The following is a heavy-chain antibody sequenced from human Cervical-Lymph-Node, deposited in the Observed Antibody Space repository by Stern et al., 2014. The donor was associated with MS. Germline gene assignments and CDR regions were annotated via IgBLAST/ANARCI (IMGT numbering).Heavy chain of an antibody. V-gene: IGHV5-51*01. CDR3: ARRYADYFDY. Sequence: EVQLVQSGAEVKKPGESLKISCKGSGDSFSNYWIGWVRQMPGKGLEWMGLIFPGDSNNRYSHSFQGQVPLADDTAITNAYLQWSSLKASDTAVYYCARRYADYFDYWGQGSLVTVSS. J-gene: IGHJ4*02. D-gene: IGHD3-16*01. CDR1: GDSFSNYW. CDR2: IFPGDSNN.